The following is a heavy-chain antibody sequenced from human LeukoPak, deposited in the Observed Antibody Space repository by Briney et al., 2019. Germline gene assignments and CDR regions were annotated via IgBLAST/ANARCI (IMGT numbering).Heavy chain of an antibody. V-gene: IGHV4-39*07. Sequence: SETLSLTCAVSGDSISTVSYYWGWIRQPPGKGLEWIGNFYNSGSTFYSPSLKSRVSISIDTSTNQFSLKLTSVTAADTAVYYCARVESGYYDSFGIWGQGTMVIVSS. CDR2: FYNSGST. D-gene: IGHD3-22*01. CDR3: ARVESGYYDSFGI. J-gene: IGHJ3*02. CDR1: GDSISTVSYY.